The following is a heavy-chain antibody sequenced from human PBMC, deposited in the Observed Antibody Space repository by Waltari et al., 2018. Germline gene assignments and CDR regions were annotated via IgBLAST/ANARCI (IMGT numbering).Heavy chain of an antibody. CDR2: ISYDGSNK. CDR1: GFTFSSYA. D-gene: IGHD2-2*01. V-gene: IGHV3-30-3*01. CDR3: ARVPAPYYYMEV. J-gene: IGHJ6*03. Sequence: QVQLVQSPGGVVQPGRSLRLSCAASGFTFSSYAMHCVRQAPGKGLEWVAVISYDGSNKYYADSVKGRFTISRDNSKNTLYLQMNSLRAEDTAVYYCARVPAPYYYMEVGGKGTTVTISS.